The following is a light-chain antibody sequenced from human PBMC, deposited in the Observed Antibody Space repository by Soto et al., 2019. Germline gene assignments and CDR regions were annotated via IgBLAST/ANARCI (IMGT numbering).Light chain of an antibody. CDR2: GNN. V-gene: IGLV1-40*01. Sequence: QPVLTQPPSLSEAPGQRVTISCTGSSSNIGAGYDVHWYQQLPGTAPKLLIYGNNNRPSGVPDRFSGSKSGSSASLAIAGLQPEDEADYYCQSYDSSLSGSLFGGGTKLTVL. J-gene: IGLJ3*02. CDR3: QSYDSSLSGSL. CDR1: SSNIGAGYD.